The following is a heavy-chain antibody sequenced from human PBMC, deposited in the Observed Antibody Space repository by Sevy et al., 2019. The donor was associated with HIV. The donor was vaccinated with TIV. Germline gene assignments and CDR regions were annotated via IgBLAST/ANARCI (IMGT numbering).Heavy chain of an antibody. J-gene: IGHJ3*02. V-gene: IGHV1-69*13. Sequence: ASVKVSCKASGGTFSSYAISWVRQAPGQGLEWMGRIIPIFGTANYAQKFQGRVTITADESTSTAYMELSSLRSEDTDVYYCARDPGYYDSSGYYYYVGARRANSVQNAFDIWGQGTMVTVSS. D-gene: IGHD3-22*01. CDR2: IIPIFGTA. CDR1: GGTFSSYA. CDR3: ARDPGYYDSSGYYYYVGARRANSVQNAFDI.